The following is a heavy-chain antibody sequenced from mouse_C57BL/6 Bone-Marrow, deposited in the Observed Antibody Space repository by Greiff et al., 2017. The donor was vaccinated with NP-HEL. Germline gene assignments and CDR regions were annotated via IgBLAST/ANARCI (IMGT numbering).Heavy chain of an antibody. CDR2: IDPETGGT. D-gene: IGHD2-2*01. CDR1: GYTFTDYE. J-gene: IGHJ2*01. V-gene: IGHV1-15*01. Sequence: VKLMESGAELVRPGASVTLSCKASGYTFTDYEMHWVKQTPVHGLEWIGAIDPETGGTAYNQKFKGKAILTADKSSSTAYLELRSLTSEDSAVYYCTRGGIYYGDDGDYWGQGTTLTVSS. CDR3: TRGGIYYGDDGDY.